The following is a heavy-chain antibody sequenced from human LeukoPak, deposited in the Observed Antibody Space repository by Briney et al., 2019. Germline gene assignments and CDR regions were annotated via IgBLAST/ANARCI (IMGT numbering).Heavy chain of an antibody. D-gene: IGHD3-22*01. CDR1: GYTFTSYY. J-gene: IGHJ4*02. Sequence: ASVKVSFKASGYTFTSYYMHWVRQAPGQGLEWMGIINPSGGSTSYAQKFQGRVTMTRDTSTSTVYMELSSLRSEDTAVYYCARDLAAVPNSIGYDDYWGQGTLVTVS. V-gene: IGHV1-46*01. CDR3: ARDLAAVPNSIGYDDY. CDR2: INPSGGST.